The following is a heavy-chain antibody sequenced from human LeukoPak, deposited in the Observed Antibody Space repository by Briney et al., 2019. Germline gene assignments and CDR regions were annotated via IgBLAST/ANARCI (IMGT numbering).Heavy chain of an antibody. CDR2: INHSGST. D-gene: IGHD3-22*01. V-gene: IGHV4-34*01. J-gene: IGHJ3*02. Sequence: SETLSLTCAVYGGSFSGYYWSWIRQPPGKGLEWIGEINHSGSTYYNPSLKSRVTISVDTSKNQFSLKLSSVTAADTAVYYCARHVNYYDSSGYIDAFDIWGQGTMVTVSS. CDR3: ARHVNYYDSSGYIDAFDI. CDR1: GGSFSGYY.